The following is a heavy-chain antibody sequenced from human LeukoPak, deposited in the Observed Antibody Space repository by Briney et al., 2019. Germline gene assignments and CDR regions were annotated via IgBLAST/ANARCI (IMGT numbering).Heavy chain of an antibody. CDR2: IFYRGST. CDR3: ARRRGRTCFFDY. CDR1: GASISSYW. D-gene: IGHD1-7*01. V-gene: IGHV4-59*08. Sequence: SETLSLTCSVSGASISSYWWNWIRQPPGKGLEWIANIFYRGSTNYNSSLKSRVITSVDASKNQLSLMLTSVTAADTAVYYCARRRGRTCFFDYWGQGILVTVSS. J-gene: IGHJ4*02.